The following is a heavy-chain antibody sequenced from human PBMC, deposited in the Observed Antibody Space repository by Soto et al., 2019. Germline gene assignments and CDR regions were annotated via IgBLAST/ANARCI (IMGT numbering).Heavy chain of an antibody. CDR3: ARVAFAVAGPNWFDP. Sequence: GASVKVSCKASGYTFTGYYMHWVRQAPGQGLEWMGWINPNSGGTNYAQKFQGRVTMTRDTSISTAYMELSRLRSDDTAVYYCARVAFAVAGPNWFDPWGQGTLVTAPQ. CDR2: INPNSGGT. J-gene: IGHJ5*02. D-gene: IGHD6-19*01. CDR1: GYTFTGYY. V-gene: IGHV1-2*02.